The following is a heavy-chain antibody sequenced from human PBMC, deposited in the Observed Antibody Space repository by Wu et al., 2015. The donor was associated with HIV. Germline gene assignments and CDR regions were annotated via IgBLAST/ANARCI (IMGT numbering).Heavy chain of an antibody. CDR3: ARGSTSSNYFDY. V-gene: IGHV1-69*12. CDR2: IIPIFATT. Sequence: QVQLVQSGAEVKKPGSSVKVSCKASGGTFSSYTISWVRQAPGQGLEWMGGIIPIFATTTYAQKFQGRVTITADESTNTTYMELSSLRSEDTAVYYCARGSTSSNYFDYWGQGTLVTVS. CDR1: GGTFSSYT. D-gene: IGHD6-6*01. J-gene: IGHJ4*02.